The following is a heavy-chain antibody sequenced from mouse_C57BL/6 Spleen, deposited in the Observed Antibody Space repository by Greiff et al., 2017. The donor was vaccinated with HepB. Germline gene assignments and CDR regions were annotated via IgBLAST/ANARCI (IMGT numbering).Heavy chain of an antibody. J-gene: IGHJ1*03. Sequence: QVQLQQSGTELVKPGASVKLSCKASGYTFTSYWMHWVKQRPGQGLEWIGNINPSNGGTNYNEKFKSKATLTVDKSSSTAYMQLSSLTSEDSAVYYCARLGNRYWYFDVWGTGTTVTVSS. CDR1: GYTFTSYW. V-gene: IGHV1-53*01. CDR2: INPSNGGT. CDR3: ARLGNRYWYFDV. D-gene: IGHD2-1*01.